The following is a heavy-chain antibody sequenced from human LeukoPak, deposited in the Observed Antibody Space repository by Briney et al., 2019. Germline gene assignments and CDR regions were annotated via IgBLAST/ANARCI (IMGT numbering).Heavy chain of an antibody. Sequence: SQTLSLTCALSRDSVSSNSAAWNWITQSPSRGLEGLGKTYYRSKWYNDYAVSVKSRITSNPDTSKNQFSLQLNSVTPEDTAVYYCARDRREAVATAGYYYYGMDVWGKGTTVTVSS. CDR1: RDSVSSNSAA. CDR2: TYYRSKWYN. CDR3: ARDRREAVATAGYYYYGMDV. J-gene: IGHJ6*04. V-gene: IGHV6-1*01. D-gene: IGHD6-19*01.